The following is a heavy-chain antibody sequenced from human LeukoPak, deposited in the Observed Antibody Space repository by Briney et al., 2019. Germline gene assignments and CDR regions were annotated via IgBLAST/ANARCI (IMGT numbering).Heavy chain of an antibody. CDR1: GFTFSSYA. CDR2: ISGSGGST. V-gene: IGHV3-23*01. CDR3: AKDLFAHDYGDTTPAVFDY. J-gene: IGHJ4*02. D-gene: IGHD4-17*01. Sequence: GSLRLSCAASGFTFSSYAMSWVRQAPGKGLEWVSAISGSGGSTYYADSVKGRFTISRDNSKNTLYLQMNSLRAENTPLYNCAKDLFAHDYGDTTPAVFDYWGQGTLVTVSS.